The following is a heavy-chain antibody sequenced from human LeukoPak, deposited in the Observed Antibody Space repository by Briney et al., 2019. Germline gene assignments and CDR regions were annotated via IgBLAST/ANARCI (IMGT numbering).Heavy chain of an antibody. CDR1: GFTFSSYA. V-gene: IGHV3-23*01. J-gene: IGHJ4*02. CDR2: ISGSGGST. D-gene: IGHD2-21*02. CDR3: AKTALAYCGGDCFTYFDY. Sequence: PGGSLRLSCAASGFTFSSYAMSWVRQAPGKGLEWVSAISGSGGSTYYADSVKGRSTISRDNSKNTLYLQMNSLRAEDTAVYYCAKTALAYCGGDCFTYFDYWGQGTLVTVSS.